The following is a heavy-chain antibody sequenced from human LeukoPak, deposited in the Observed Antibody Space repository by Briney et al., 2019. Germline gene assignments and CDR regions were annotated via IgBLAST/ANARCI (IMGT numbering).Heavy chain of an antibody. CDR3: AKVPYDSSGSHKRRGAAFDI. Sequence: GGSLRLSCAASGFTFSSYAMSLVRQAAGKGLEWVSTISGSGGSTYYADSVKGLFTISRDNSKNTLYLQMNSLRAEDTAVYYCAKVPYDSSGSHKRRGAAFDIWGQGTMVTVSS. J-gene: IGHJ3*02. V-gene: IGHV3-23*01. D-gene: IGHD3-22*01. CDR1: GFTFSSYA. CDR2: ISGSGGST.